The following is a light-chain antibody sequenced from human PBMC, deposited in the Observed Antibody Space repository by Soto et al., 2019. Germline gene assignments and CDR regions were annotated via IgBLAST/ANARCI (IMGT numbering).Light chain of an antibody. V-gene: IGLV2-14*01. CDR3: SSFTSINTWV. CDR2: EVS. CDR1: SSDVGGYNY. J-gene: IGLJ3*02. Sequence: QSALTQPASVSGSPGQSITISCTGTSSDVGGYNYVSWYQQHPGKAPKLMIYEVSNRPSGVSNRFSGSRSGNTASLPNSGLQAEDVADYYCSSFTSINTWVFGGGTKLTVL.